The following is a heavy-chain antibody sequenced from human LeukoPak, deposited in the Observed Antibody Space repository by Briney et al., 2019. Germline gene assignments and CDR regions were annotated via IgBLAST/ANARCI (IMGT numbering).Heavy chain of an antibody. CDR3: ARGGVNYKIAGP. D-gene: IGHD3-10*01. J-gene: IGHJ5*02. Sequence: SETLSLTCTVSGGSITSYYWSWLRQPPGKGLDWIGYIYYSGSTNYNPSLKSRVTISVDTSKNQFSLKLSSVTAADTAVYYCARGGVNYKIAGPWGQGALVTVSS. CDR2: IYYSGST. CDR1: GGSITSYY. V-gene: IGHV4-59*01.